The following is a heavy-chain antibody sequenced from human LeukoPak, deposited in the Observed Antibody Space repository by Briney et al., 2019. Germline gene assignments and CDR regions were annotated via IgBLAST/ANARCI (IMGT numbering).Heavy chain of an antibody. CDR1: GGSFSGYY. D-gene: IGHD3-10*01. Sequence: SETLSLTCAVYGGSFSGYYWSWIRQPPGKGLEWIGEINHSGSTNYNPSLKSRVTMSVDMSKNQFSLKLSSVTAADTAVYYCARARGPFDYWGQGTLVTASS. CDR2: INHSGST. J-gene: IGHJ4*02. CDR3: ARARGPFDY. V-gene: IGHV4-34*01.